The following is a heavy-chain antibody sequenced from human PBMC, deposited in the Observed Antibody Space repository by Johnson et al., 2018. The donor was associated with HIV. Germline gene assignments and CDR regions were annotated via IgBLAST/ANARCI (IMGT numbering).Heavy chain of an antibody. J-gene: IGHJ3*02. D-gene: IGHD6-19*01. CDR2: ISYDGNKT. Sequence: QVQLVESGGGLVQPGGSLRLSCAASGFIFSSYAMHWVRQAPGEGLEWVAVISYDGNKTYYADSVKGRFTISRDNSKNTVFLQMNTLRADDTAVYYCAKVARYGGCGWVDAFEIWGQGTMVTVS. CDR1: GFIFSSYA. CDR3: AKVARYGGCGWVDAFEI. V-gene: IGHV3-30*04.